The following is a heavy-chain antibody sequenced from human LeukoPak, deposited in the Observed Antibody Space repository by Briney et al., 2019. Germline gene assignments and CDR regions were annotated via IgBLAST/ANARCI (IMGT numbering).Heavy chain of an antibody. V-gene: IGHV4-34*01. CDR3: ARGNPVEMATVYFDY. D-gene: IGHD5-24*01. J-gene: IGHJ4*02. Sequence: SETLSLTCTVSGGSINSYYWSWIRQPPGKGLEWIGEINHSGSTNYNPSLKSRVTISVDTSKNQFSLKLSSVTAADTADYYCARGNPVEMATVYFDYWGQGTLVTVSS. CDR2: INHSGST. CDR1: GGSINSYY.